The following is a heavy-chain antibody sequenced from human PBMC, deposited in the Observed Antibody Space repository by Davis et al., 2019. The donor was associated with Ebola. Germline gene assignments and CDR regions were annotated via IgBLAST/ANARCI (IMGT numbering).Heavy chain of an antibody. V-gene: IGHV1-3*01. J-gene: IGHJ6*03. CDR1: EYSFTSYA. D-gene: IGHD3-3*01. CDR3: ARNSLRFLEWFQGGSNYYYMDV. CDR2: INAGNGHT. Sequence: ASEYSFTSYALHWVRQAPGQRLEWMGWINAGNGHTKYSQKFQGRVTMTRDTSTSTVYMELSSLRSEDTAVYYCARNSLRFLEWFQGGSNYYYMDVWGKGTTVTVSS.